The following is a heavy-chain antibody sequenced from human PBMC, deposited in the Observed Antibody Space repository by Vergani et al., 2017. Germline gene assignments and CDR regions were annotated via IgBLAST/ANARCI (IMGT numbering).Heavy chain of an antibody. J-gene: IGHJ6*03. CDR1: GFTFSTYA. CDR2: IYYDGSKK. Sequence: QVQLVESGGGVVQPGRSLRLSCTSSGFTFSTYAMHWVRQAPGKELDWLAIIYYDGSKKYYADSVKGRFTISRDNSRNTLDLLMSSLRAEDTAIYYCVREGSYCGSTTCRNPSYVYYYHMDVWGEGTTVTVSS. CDR3: VREGSYCGSTTCRNPSYVYYYHMDV. D-gene: IGHD2-21*01. V-gene: IGHV3-33*01.